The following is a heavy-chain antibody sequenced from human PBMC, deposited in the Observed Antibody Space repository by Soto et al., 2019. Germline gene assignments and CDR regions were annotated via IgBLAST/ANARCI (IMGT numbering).Heavy chain of an antibody. CDR1: GGTFSSYA. Sequence: QVQLVQSGAEVKKPGSSVKVSCKASGGTFSSYAISWVRQAPGQGLEWMGGIIPIFGTANYAQKFQGRVTITADKAPSTAYMELSSLRSEDTGVYYCARNSGSTEDYYYGMDVWGQGTTVTVSS. J-gene: IGHJ6*02. D-gene: IGHD1-26*01. CDR2: IIPIFGTA. CDR3: ARNSGSTEDYYYGMDV. V-gene: IGHV1-69*06.